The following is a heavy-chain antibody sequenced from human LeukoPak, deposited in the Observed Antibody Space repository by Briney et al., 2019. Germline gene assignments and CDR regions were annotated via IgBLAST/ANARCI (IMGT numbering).Heavy chain of an antibody. CDR3: ARVGQSGLRYFDWLLYPPYGDWFLY. Sequence: GASVKVSCKASGYTFTGYYMHWVRQAPGQGLEWMGWINPNSGGTNYAQKFQGRVTMTRDTSISTAYMELSRLRSDDTAVYYCARVGQSGLRYFDWLLYPPYGDWFLYWGQGTLVTVSS. D-gene: IGHD3-9*01. CDR1: GYTFTGYY. V-gene: IGHV1-2*02. CDR2: INPNSGGT. J-gene: IGHJ4*02.